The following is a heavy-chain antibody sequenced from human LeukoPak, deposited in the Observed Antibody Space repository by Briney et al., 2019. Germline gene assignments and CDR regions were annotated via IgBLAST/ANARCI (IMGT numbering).Heavy chain of an antibody. CDR1: GYTFTSYD. Sequence: ASVKVSCKASGYTFTSYDINWVRQATGQGLEWMGWISAYNGNTNYAQKLQGRVTMTTDTSTSTAYMELRSLRSDDTAVYYCARAANYYYYYGMDVWGQGTTVTVSS. CDR3: ARAANYYYYYGMDV. V-gene: IGHV1-18*01. CDR2: ISAYNGNT. J-gene: IGHJ6*02.